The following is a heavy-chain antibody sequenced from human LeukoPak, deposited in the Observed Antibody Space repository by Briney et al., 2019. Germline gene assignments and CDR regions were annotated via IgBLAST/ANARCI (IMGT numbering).Heavy chain of an antibody. CDR2: IYYSGST. CDR3: ASRAAGRGQYFQH. J-gene: IGHJ1*01. CDR1: GGSISSYY. Sequence: SETLSLTCTVSGGSISSYYWSWIRQPPGKGLEWIGYIYYSGSTNYNPSLKSRVTISVDTSKNQFSLKLSSVTAADTAVYYCASRAAGRGQYFQHWGQGTLVTVSS. D-gene: IGHD6-13*01. V-gene: IGHV4-59*01.